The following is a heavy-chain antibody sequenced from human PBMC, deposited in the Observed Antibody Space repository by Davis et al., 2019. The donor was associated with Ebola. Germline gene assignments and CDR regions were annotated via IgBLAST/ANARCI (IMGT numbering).Heavy chain of an antibody. CDR2: ISWNSSSI. Sequence: PGGSLRLSCAASGFTFDDYAMHWVRQAPGKGLEWVSGISWNSSSIGYADSVKGRFTISRDNAKNSLYLQMNSLRAEDTALYYCAKELGYCSGGSCYPDAFDIWGQGTMVTVSS. D-gene: IGHD2-15*01. V-gene: IGHV3-9*01. CDR3: AKELGYCSGGSCYPDAFDI. CDR1: GFTFDDYA. J-gene: IGHJ3*02.